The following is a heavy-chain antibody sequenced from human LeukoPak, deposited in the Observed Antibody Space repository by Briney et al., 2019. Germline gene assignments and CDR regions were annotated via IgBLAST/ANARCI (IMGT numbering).Heavy chain of an antibody. CDR3: ARGGYYDSSGYYPIDY. CDR1: RFTFSSYS. J-gene: IGHJ4*02. Sequence: GGSLRLSCAASRFTFSSYSMNWVRQAPGKGLEWVSSISSSSSYIYYADSVKGRFTISRDNAKNSLYLQMNSLRAEDTAVYYCARGGYYDSSGYYPIDYWGQGTLVTVSS. V-gene: IGHV3-21*01. D-gene: IGHD3-22*01. CDR2: ISSSSSYI.